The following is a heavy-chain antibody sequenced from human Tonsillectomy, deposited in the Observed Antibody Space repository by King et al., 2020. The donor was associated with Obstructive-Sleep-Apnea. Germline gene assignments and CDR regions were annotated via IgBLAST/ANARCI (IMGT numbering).Heavy chain of an antibody. CDR2: IYYSGST. V-gene: IGHV4-59*01. CDR3: ASRGSSGQADY. D-gene: IGHD3-22*01. J-gene: IGHJ4*02. Sequence: HVQLQESGPGLVKPSETLSLTCTVSGGSISSYYWSWIRQPPGKGLEWIGYIYYSGSTNYNPSLKSRVTISVDTSKNQFSLKLSSVTAADTAVYYCASRGSSGQADYWGQGTLVTVSS. CDR1: GGSISSYY.